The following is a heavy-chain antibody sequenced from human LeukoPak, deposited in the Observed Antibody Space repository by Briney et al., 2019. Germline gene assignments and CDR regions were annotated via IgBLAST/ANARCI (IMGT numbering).Heavy chain of an antibody. CDR2: IESKTDGGTT. D-gene: IGHD1-26*01. CDR1: GFTFSNAW. J-gene: IGHJ3*02. CDR3: TTEWELPAFDI. Sequence: GGSLRLSCAASGFTFSNAWMNWVRQAPGKGLEWVGRIESKTDGGTTDYAAPVKGRFTISRDDSKNTLYLQMNSLKTEDTAVYYCTTEWELPAFDIWGQGTMVTVSS. V-gene: IGHV3-15*07.